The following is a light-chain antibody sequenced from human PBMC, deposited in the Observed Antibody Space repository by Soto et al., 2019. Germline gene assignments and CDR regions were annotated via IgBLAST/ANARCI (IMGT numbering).Light chain of an antibody. J-gene: IGLJ2*01. V-gene: IGLV1-44*01. Sequence: QAVVTQPPSASGTPGQRVTISCSGSKSNIGSNSVSWYQQVPGTAPKLLIYSNNQRPSGVPDRFSGSKSGTSASLAISGLQSEDEADYYCAAWDDSLSVLFGGGTKLTVL. CDR3: AAWDDSLSVL. CDR1: KSNIGSNS. CDR2: SNN.